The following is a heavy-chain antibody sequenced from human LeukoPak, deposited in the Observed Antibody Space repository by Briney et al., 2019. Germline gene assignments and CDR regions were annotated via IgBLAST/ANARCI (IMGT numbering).Heavy chain of an antibody. CDR1: GDSVSSNSVT. Sequence: SQTLSLTCAISGDSVSSNSVTWNWIRQSPSRGLEWLGRTYYRSTWYSDYAVSVRGRITVNPDTSKNQFSLHLNSVTSEDTAVYYCARRLTQYDCFDPWGQGILVTVSS. D-gene: IGHD2-2*01. CDR2: TYYRSTWYS. CDR3: ARRLTQYDCFDP. V-gene: IGHV6-1*01. J-gene: IGHJ5*02.